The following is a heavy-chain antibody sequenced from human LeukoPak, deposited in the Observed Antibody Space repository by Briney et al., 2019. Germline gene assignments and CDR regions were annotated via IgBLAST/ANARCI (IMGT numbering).Heavy chain of an antibody. CDR1: GGSFSGYY. Sequence: SETLSLTCAVLGGSFSGYYWSWIRQPPGKGLEWIGEINHSGGTNYNPSLKSRVTISIDTSKKQFSLTLTSVTAADTAMYYCTRESGPYCPFGYWGQGTLVVVPS. V-gene: IGHV4-34*01. CDR3: TRESGPYCPFGY. J-gene: IGHJ4*02. CDR2: INHSGGT. D-gene: IGHD1-26*01.